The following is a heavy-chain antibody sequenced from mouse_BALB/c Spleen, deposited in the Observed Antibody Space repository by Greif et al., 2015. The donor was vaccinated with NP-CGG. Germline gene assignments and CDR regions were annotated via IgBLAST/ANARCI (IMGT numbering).Heavy chain of an antibody. J-gene: IGHJ1*01. CDR3: ARWDRYFDV. CDR1: GLNIKDTY. D-gene: IGHD4-1*01. Sequence: VTLKECGAELVKPGASVKLSCTASGLNIKDTYMHWAKQRPEQGLEWIGRIDPANGNTKYDPKFQGKATITADTSSNTAYLQLSSLTSEDTAVYYCARWDRYFDVWGAGTTVTVSS. V-gene: IGHV14-3*02. CDR2: IDPANGNT.